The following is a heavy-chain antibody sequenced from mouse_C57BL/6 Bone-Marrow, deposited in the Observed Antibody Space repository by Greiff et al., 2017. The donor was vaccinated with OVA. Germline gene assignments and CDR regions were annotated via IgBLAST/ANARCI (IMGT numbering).Heavy chain of an antibody. D-gene: IGHD2-3*01. V-gene: IGHV1-64*01. CDR3: ARSGWLLRAMDY. Sequence: VQVVESGAELVKPGASVKLSCKASGYTFTSYSMHWVKQRPGQGLEWIGMIHPNSGSTNYNEKFKSKATLTVDKSSSTAYMQLSSLTSEDSAVYYCARSGWLLRAMDYWGQGTSVTVSS. J-gene: IGHJ4*01. CDR1: GYTFTSYS. CDR2: IHPNSGST.